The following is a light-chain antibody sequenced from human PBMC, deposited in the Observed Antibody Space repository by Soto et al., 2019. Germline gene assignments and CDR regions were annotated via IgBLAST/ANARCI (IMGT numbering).Light chain of an antibody. Sequence: IRMTQSPSSVSAAVGDRVTITCRASQVISSWLAWYQQRPGTAPKLLIYGATTLRSGVPSRFSGSESGTEFTLTITSLQPEDSATYYCQQASSFPLTFGGGTKVEIQ. J-gene: IGKJ4*01. CDR3: QQASSFPLT. CDR1: QVISSW. CDR2: GAT. V-gene: IGKV1-12*01.